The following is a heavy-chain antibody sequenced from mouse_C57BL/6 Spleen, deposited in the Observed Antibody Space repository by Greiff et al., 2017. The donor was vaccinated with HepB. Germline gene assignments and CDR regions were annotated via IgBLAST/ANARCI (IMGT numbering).Heavy chain of an antibody. Sequence: EVKVVESGEGLVKPGGSLKLSCAASGFTFSSYAMSWVRQTPEKRLEWVAYISSGGDYIYYADTVKGRFTISRDNARNTLYLQMSSLKSEDTAMYYCTRDRDGNYLYYYAMDYWGQGTSVTVSS. V-gene: IGHV5-9-1*02. J-gene: IGHJ4*01. CDR3: TRDRDGNYLYYYAMDY. CDR2: ISSGGDYI. D-gene: IGHD2-1*01. CDR1: GFTFSSYA.